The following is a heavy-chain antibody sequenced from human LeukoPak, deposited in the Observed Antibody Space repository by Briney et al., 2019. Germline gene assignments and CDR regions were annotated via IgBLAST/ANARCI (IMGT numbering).Heavy chain of an antibody. CDR1: GYSFTSYW. D-gene: IGHD6-13*01. Sequence: ESLKISCKGSGYSFTSYWIGWVRQMPGKGLEWMGIIYPGDSDTRYSPSFQGQVTISADKSISTAYLQWSSLKASDTAMYYCARRVGSSWYSGGAFDIWGQGTMVTVSS. CDR2: IYPGDSDT. CDR3: ARRVGSSWYSGGAFDI. V-gene: IGHV5-51*01. J-gene: IGHJ3*02.